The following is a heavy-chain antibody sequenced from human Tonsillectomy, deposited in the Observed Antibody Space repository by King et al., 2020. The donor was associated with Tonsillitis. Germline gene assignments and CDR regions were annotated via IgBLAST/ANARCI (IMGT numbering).Heavy chain of an antibody. CDR3: ARDQSPGDSSGYLNY. CDR1: GFTFSSYA. Sequence: VQLVESGGGVVKPGRSLRLSCAASGFTFSSYAMHWVRQAPGKGLEWVAVISYDGSNKYYADSVRGRFTISRDNSKNTLYLQMNSLRPEDTAIYYCARDQSPGDSSGYLNYWGQGTLVTVSS. V-gene: IGHV3-30-3*01. D-gene: IGHD3-22*01. CDR2: ISYDGSNK. J-gene: IGHJ4*02.